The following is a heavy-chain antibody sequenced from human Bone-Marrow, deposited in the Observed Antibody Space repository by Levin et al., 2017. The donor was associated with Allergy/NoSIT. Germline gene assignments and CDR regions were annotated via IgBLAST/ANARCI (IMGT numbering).Heavy chain of an antibody. CDR3: ASDSPPAVTGTGFGL. V-gene: IGHV7-4-1*02. Sequence: ASVKVSCKASGYILTYYGLSWVRQAPGQGLEWMGWIDTNTGKATYAQGFTGRFVFSLDTSVSTAFLQLNSLRPKDTALYYCASDSPPAVTGTGFGLWGQGTLVTVSS. J-gene: IGHJ5*02. D-gene: IGHD2-21*02. CDR2: IDTNTGKA. CDR1: GYILTYYG.